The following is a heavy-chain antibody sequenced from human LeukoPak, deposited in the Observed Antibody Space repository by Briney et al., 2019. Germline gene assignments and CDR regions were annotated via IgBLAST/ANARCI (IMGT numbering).Heavy chain of an antibody. D-gene: IGHD1-26*01. J-gene: IGHJ6*03. CDR2: IWYDGSNK. CDR1: GFTFSSYG. V-gene: IGHV3-33*06. CDR3: AKDRRQGATGYYYYMDV. Sequence: PGGSLRLSCAASGFTFSSYGMHWVRQAPGKGLEWVAVIWYDGSNKYYADSVKGRFTISRDNSKNTLYLQMNSLRAEDTAVYYCAKDRRQGATGYYYYMDVWGKGTTVTVSS.